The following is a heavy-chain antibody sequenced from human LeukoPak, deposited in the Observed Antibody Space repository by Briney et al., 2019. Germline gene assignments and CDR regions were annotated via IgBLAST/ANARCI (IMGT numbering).Heavy chain of an antibody. CDR2: IYSSGST. CDR3: ARGDIIRGDYNWFDP. J-gene: IGHJ5*02. D-gene: IGHD3-10*01. V-gene: IGHV4-4*07. Sequence: PSETLSLTCTVSTGSISSYYCSWIRQPAGKGLEYIGGIYSSGSTNYSPSLKSRVTMSVDTSKNQFSLKLTSVTAADTAVYYCARGDIIRGDYNWFDPWGQGILVTVSS. CDR1: TGSISSYY.